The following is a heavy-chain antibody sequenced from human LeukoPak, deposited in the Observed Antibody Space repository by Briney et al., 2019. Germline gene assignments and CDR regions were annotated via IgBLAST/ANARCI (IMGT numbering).Heavy chain of an antibody. D-gene: IGHD6-19*01. Sequence: GGSLRLSCAASGFTFSSYWMSWVRQAPGKGLEWVANIKQDGSEKYYVDSVKGRFTISRDNAKNSLYLQMNSLRAEDTAVYYCAKVSRSSGWYFDYWGQGTLVTVSS. V-gene: IGHV3-7*03. CDR3: AKVSRSSGWYFDY. CDR1: GFTFSSYW. J-gene: IGHJ4*02. CDR2: IKQDGSEK.